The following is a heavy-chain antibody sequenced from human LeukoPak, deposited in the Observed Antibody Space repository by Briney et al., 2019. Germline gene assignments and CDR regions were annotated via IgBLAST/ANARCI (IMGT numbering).Heavy chain of an antibody. V-gene: IGHV5-51*01. Sequence: GESLKISCKGSGYSFTSYWIGWVRQMPGKGLEWMGIIYPSDSNTRYSPSFQGQVTISADKSISTAYLQWTSLKASDTAIYYCARRGYGGLHAFDIWGQGTMVTVSS. J-gene: IGHJ3*02. CDR2: IYPSDSNT. CDR3: ARRGYGGLHAFDI. D-gene: IGHD4-23*01. CDR1: GYSFTSYW.